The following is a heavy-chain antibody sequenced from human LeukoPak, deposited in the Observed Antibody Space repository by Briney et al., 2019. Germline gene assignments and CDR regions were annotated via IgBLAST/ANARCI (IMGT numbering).Heavy chain of an antibody. CDR2: ISGSGGST. CDR3: AKGLKRWQQLRWFDP. J-gene: IGHJ5*02. V-gene: IGHV3-23*01. Sequence: PGGSLRLSCAASGFTFSSYAMSWVRQAPGKGLEWVSAISGSGGSTYYADSVKGRFTISRDNSKNTLYLQMNSLRAEDTAVYYCAKGLKRWQQLRWFDPWGQGTLVTVSS. CDR1: GFTFSSYA. D-gene: IGHD6-13*01.